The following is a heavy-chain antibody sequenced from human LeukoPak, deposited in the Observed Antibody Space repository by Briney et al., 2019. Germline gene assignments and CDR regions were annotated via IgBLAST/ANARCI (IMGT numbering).Heavy chain of an antibody. CDR1: GDSIRNSY. Sequence: SETLSLTCTVSGDSIRNSYWSWIRQPPGKGLEWLAYIHPSRDTAYSPSLNSRGSILLDTSKNQFSLELRSVTAADTAVYYCARHGRDDDLHPLDYWGQGILVTVSS. V-gene: IGHV4-59*08. CDR3: ARHGRDDDLHPLDY. J-gene: IGHJ4*02. D-gene: IGHD3-3*01. CDR2: IHPSRDT.